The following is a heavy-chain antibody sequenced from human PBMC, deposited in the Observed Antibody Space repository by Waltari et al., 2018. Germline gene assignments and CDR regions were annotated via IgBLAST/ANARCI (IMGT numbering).Heavy chain of an antibody. CDR1: GYTFTSYY. Sequence: QVQLVQSGAEVKKPGASVKVSCKASGYTFTSYYMHWVRQAPGQGLEWMGIINPSGGSTSYPQKVQGRGPMTRDTSTGTVYMELSSLRSSDTAVYYCARPVVVREVDAFDIWGQGTMVTVSS. D-gene: IGHD3-22*01. CDR2: INPSGGST. J-gene: IGHJ3*02. CDR3: ARPVVVREVDAFDI. V-gene: IGHV1-46*01.